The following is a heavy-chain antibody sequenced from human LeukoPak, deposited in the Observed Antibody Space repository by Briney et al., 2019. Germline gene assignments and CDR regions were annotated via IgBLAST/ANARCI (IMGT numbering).Heavy chain of an antibody. J-gene: IGHJ4*02. Sequence: PSETLSLTCTVSSGSISISSYYWAWIRQPPGKGLEWIGSIYYSGSTYYNPSLKSRVTISVDKSKNQFSLRLSSVTAADTAVYYCGSQPQQLVAGLAGYWGQGTLVTVSS. D-gene: IGHD6-13*01. CDR2: IYYSGST. V-gene: IGHV4-39*01. CDR3: GSQPQQLVAGLAGY. CDR1: SGSISISSYY.